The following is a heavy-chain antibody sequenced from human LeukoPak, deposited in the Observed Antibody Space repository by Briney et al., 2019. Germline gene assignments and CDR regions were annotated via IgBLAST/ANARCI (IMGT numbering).Heavy chain of an antibody. D-gene: IGHD3-3*01. CDR1: GFTFSNYW. CDR2: IKQDGSET. J-gene: IGHJ4*02. CDR3: ARDFWGAYRVDYFDY. V-gene: IGHV3-7*01. Sequence: GGSLRLSCAASGFTFSNYWMSWVRRAPGKGLEWVANIKQDGSETYYVDSVRGRFTISRDNAKKSLYPQMNSLRAEDTAVYYCARDFWGAYRVDYFDYWGQGILVTVSS.